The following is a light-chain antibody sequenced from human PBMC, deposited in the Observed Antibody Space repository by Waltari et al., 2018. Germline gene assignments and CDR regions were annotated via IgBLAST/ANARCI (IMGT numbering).Light chain of an antibody. V-gene: IGKV3-15*01. CDR3: QQYNKWPRT. J-gene: IGKJ2*01. CDR1: QSVSSN. Sequence: EIVMTQSPATLSVSPGERPTLSCRASQSVSSNLAWYQQKPGQAPRLLISGASTRATGIPARFSGSGSGTEFTLTISSLQSEDFAVYYCQQYNKWPRTFGQGTKLEIK. CDR2: GAS.